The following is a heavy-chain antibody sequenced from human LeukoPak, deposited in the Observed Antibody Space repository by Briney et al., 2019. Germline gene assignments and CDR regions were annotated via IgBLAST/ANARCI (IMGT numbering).Heavy chain of an antibody. CDR1: GGSISSYY. Sequence: SETLSLTCTVSGGSISSYYWSWIRQPAGKGLEWIGYIYYTGSTNYNPSLKSRVTISVDTSKNQFSLKLTSVTAADTAVYYCARQNYGSAPLRYWGQGTLVTVSS. CDR2: IYYTGST. D-gene: IGHD3-10*01. V-gene: IGHV4-59*08. CDR3: ARQNYGSAPLRY. J-gene: IGHJ4*02.